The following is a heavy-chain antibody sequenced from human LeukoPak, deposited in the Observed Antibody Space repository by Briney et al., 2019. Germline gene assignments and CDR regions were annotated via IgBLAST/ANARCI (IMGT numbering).Heavy chain of an antibody. V-gene: IGHV3-23*01. CDR1: GFTFSSYA. J-gene: IGHJ4*02. CDR3: AKDRKWPPGYFDY. CDR2: ISGSGGST. D-gene: IGHD5-12*01. Sequence: GGSLRLPCAASGFTFSSYAMSWVRQAPGKGLEWVSAISGSGGSTYYADSVKGRFTISRDNSKNTLYLQMNSLRAEDTAVYYCAKDRKWPPGYFDYWGQGTLVTVSS.